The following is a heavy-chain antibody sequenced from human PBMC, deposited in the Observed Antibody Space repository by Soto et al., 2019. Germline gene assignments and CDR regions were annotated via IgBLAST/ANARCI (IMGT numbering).Heavy chain of an antibody. Sequence: EVQLVESGGGLVQPGGSLRLSCAASGLTVSSNYMSWVRQAPGKGLEWVSVIYSGGSTYYADSVKGRFTISRDNSKNTLYLQMNSLRAEDTAVYYCASRDFWSGYHLDYLGQGTLVTVSS. CDR1: GLTVSSNY. V-gene: IGHV3-66*01. J-gene: IGHJ4*02. D-gene: IGHD3-3*01. CDR2: IYSGGST. CDR3: ASRDFWSGYHLDY.